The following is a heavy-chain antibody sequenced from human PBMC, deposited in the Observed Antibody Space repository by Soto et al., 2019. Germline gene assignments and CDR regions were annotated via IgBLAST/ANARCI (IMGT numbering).Heavy chain of an antibody. CDR3: ARGRLDDFWSGYLYYLDS. D-gene: IGHD3-3*01. Sequence: PSETLSLTCSVSGASIYNGGYFWSWIRQSPGKGLEWIGHIHNSGSPYNNPSLKSRVTISADTSMNQFSLALTSVTAADTAMYYCARGRLDDFWSGYLYYLDSWGLGTLVTVSS. CDR1: GASIYNGGYF. V-gene: IGHV4-30-4*01. CDR2: IHNSGSP. J-gene: IGHJ4*02.